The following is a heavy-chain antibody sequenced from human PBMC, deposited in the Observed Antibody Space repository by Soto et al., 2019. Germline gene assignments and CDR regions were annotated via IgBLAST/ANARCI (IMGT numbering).Heavy chain of an antibody. CDR3: AKGGSGSYSNAFDI. CDR1: GSTISITSYY. CDR2: IYYSGST. V-gene: IGHV4-39*01. Sequence: PSEPQCITCTVSGSTISITSYYWGWPLHPPGKGLEWIGSIYYSGSTYYNPSLKSRVTISVDTSKNQFPLKLSSVTAADTAVYYCAKGGSGSYSNAFDIWGQGTMVT. D-gene: IGHD3-10*01. J-gene: IGHJ3*02.